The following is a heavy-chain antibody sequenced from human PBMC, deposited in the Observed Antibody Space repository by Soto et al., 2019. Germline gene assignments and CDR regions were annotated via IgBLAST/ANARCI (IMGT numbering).Heavy chain of an antibody. CDR1: GGSVSSRFYY. J-gene: IGHJ3*02. V-gene: IGHV4-61*01. Sequence: PSETLSLTCTVSGGSVSSRFYYYNWIRQPPGKGLEWIGYIYDSVTTNYNSSLESRLTISVDTSKNLFSLRLSSVTAADTAVYYWAGADSGNYYHYFQMWGQGKMVTVS. CDR2: IYDSVTT. CDR3: AGADSGNYYHYFQM. D-gene: IGHD1-26*01.